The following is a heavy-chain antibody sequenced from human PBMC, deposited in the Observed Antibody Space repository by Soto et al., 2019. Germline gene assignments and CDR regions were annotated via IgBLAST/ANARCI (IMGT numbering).Heavy chain of an antibody. CDR2: ISLYSDGT. Sequence: ASVKVSCKASGYTFTSYAMHWVRQAPGQRLEWMGWISLYSDGTNYAQKFQGRVSMTTDTSTTTAYMELRSLRSDDTAVYYCARVVPGAEAWFGPWGQGTLVTVS. J-gene: IGHJ5*02. CDR1: GYTFTSYA. CDR3: ARVVPGAEAWFGP. D-gene: IGHD2-2*01. V-gene: IGHV1-18*01.